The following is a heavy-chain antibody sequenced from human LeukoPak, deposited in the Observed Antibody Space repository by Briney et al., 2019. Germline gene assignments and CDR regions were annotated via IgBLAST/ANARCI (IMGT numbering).Heavy chain of an antibody. CDR1: GGSISTYY. CDR2: IYYSGSP. V-gene: IGHV4-59*08. Sequence: SETLSLTCSVSGGSISTYYWSWIRQPPGKGLEWIGYIYYSGSPNYNPSLKSRVTISVDTSKNQFSLKLNSVTAADTAVYYCARNRRLAAAGNYYGMDVWGQGTTVTVSS. J-gene: IGHJ6*02. D-gene: IGHD6-13*01. CDR3: ARNRRLAAAGNYYGMDV.